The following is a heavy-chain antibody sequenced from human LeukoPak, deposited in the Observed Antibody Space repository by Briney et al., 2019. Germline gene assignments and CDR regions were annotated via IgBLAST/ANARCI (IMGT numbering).Heavy chain of an antibody. Sequence: SVEVSCKASGGTFSSYAISWVRQAPGQGLGWMGRIIPIFGTANYAQKFQGRVTITTDESTSTAYMELSSLRSEDTAVYYCARDHCSGGSCYDYWGQGTLVTVSS. CDR2: IIPIFGTA. V-gene: IGHV1-69*05. CDR3: ARDHCSGGSCYDY. J-gene: IGHJ4*02. CDR1: GGTFSSYA. D-gene: IGHD2-15*01.